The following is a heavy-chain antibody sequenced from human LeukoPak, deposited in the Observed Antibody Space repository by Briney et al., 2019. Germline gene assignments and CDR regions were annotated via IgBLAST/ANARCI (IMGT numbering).Heavy chain of an antibody. Sequence: ASVKVSCKASGYTFTNYAMNWVQQAPGQGLEWMGWINTNTGNPTYAQGFTGRFVFSLDTSVSTAYLQISSLKAEDTAVYYCARDYRRQSRSIAVAGTPFDYWGQGTLVTVSS. CDR3: ARDYRRQSRSIAVAGTPFDY. CDR1: GYTFTNYA. CDR2: INTNTGNP. V-gene: IGHV7-4-1*02. D-gene: IGHD6-19*01. J-gene: IGHJ4*02.